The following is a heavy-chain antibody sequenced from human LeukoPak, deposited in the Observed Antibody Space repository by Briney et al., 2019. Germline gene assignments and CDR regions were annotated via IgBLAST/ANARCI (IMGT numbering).Heavy chain of an antibody. CDR2: INPRSTYT. Sequence: GGSLRLSCAASGFTFSDYYMSWIRQAPGKGLEWVSYINPRSTYTDYADSVKGRFTVTRDNAKNSLYLQMDSLSADDTAMYYCARDRYFYYYGMDVWGQGTTVTVSS. J-gene: IGHJ6*02. CDR1: GFTFSDYY. V-gene: IGHV3-11*05. CDR3: ARDRYFYYYGMDV.